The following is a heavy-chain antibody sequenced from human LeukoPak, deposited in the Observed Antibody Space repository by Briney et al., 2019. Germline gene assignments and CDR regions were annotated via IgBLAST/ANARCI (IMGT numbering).Heavy chain of an antibody. CDR3: ARAQQLVPGLNYYYYGMGV. D-gene: IGHD6-13*01. CDR2: VNPNSGGT. J-gene: IGHJ6*02. CDR1: GYTFTGYY. Sequence: GASVKVSCKASGYTFTGYYMHWVRQAPGQGLEWMGWVNPNSGGTNYAQKFQGRVTMTRDTSISTAYMELSRLRSDDTAVYYCARAQQLVPGLNYYYYGMGVWGQGTTVTVSS. V-gene: IGHV1-2*02.